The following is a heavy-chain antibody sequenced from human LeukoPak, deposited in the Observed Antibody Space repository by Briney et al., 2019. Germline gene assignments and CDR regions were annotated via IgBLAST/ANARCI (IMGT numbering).Heavy chain of an antibody. CDR3: ATRSGAAAGTVKSAFDI. Sequence: GASVKVSCKASGYTFTSYGISWVRQAPGQGLEWMGWISAYNGSTNYAQKLQGRVTMTTDTSTSTAYMELRSLRSDDTAVYYCATRSGAAAGTVKSAFDIWGQGTMVTVSS. V-gene: IGHV1-18*01. J-gene: IGHJ3*02. D-gene: IGHD6-13*01. CDR2: ISAYNGST. CDR1: GYTFTSYG.